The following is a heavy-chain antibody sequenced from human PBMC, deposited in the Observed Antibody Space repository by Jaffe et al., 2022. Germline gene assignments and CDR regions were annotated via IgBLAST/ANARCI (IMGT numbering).Heavy chain of an antibody. Sequence: QVQLQQWGAGLLKPSETLSLTCAVYGGSFSGYYWSWIRQPPGKGLEWIGEINHSGSTNYNPSLKSRVTISVDTSKNQFSLKLSSVTAADTAVYYCARVLRPPYYYYYMDVWGKGTTVTVSS. CDR2: INHSGST. CDR1: GGSFSGYY. J-gene: IGHJ6*03. D-gene: IGHD4-17*01. CDR3: ARVLRPPYYYYYMDV. V-gene: IGHV4-34*01.